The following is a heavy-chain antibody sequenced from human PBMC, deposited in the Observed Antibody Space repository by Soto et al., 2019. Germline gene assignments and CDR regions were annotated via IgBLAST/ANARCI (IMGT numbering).Heavy chain of an antibody. D-gene: IGHD6-19*01. CDR3: ARGRIAVMYYYYGMDV. Sequence: TLSLTCAVSGYSISSGYYWSWIRQPPGKGLEWIGEINHSGSTNYNPSLKSRVTISVDTSKNQSSLKLSSVTAADTAVYYCARGRIAVMYYYYGMDVWGQGTTVTVSS. CDR2: INHSGST. J-gene: IGHJ6*02. V-gene: IGHV4-34*01. CDR1: GYSISSGYY.